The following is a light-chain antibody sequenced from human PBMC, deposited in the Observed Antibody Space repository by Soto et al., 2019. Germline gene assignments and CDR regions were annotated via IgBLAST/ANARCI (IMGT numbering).Light chain of an antibody. CDR2: GNI. CDR3: QAYVYSLTVFV. Sequence: QSVLTQQPSVSGAPGQRVTISCTGNNSNLGAGYDVHWYQQLPGAAPKLLIFGNINRPSGVPERSSGSKSVTAVSLAITWLQAEDESDYYCQAYVYSLTVFVFVGGTKLTVL. V-gene: IGLV1-40*01. CDR1: NSNLGAGYD. J-gene: IGLJ3*02.